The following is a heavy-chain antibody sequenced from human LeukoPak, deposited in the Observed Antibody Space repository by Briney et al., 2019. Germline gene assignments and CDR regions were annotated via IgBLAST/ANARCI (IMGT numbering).Heavy chain of an antibody. D-gene: IGHD3-10*01. CDR2: IKQDGSEK. Sequence: GGSLRLSCAASGFTFSSYWMSWVRQAPGKGLEWVANIKQDGSEKYYVDSVKGRFTISRDNAKNSLYLQMTSLRAEDTAVEYCGTDLTPGVGRGVNSEIYYWGQGTLVTVSS. CDR1: GFTFSSYW. CDR3: GTDLTPGVGRGVNSEIYY. J-gene: IGHJ4*02. V-gene: IGHV3-7*04.